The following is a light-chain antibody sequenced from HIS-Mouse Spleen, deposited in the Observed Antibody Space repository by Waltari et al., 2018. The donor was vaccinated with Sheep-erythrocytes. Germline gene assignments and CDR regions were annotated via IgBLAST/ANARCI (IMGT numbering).Light chain of an antibody. Sequence: DIQMTQSPSTLSASVGDRVTITCRASQSISSWLAWYQQKPGKAPKLLIYKASSLESVVPSRCSGSGSGTEFTLTISSLQPDDFATYYCQQYNSYSYTFGQGTKLEIK. CDR1: QSISSW. CDR3: QQYNSYSYT. J-gene: IGKJ2*01. CDR2: KAS. V-gene: IGKV1-5*03.